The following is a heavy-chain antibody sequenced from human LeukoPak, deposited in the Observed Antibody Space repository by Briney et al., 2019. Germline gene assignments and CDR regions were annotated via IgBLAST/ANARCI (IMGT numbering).Heavy chain of an antibody. J-gene: IGHJ6*03. Sequence: PSQTLSLTCTVSGGSIGSGDYYWSWIRQPPGKGLEWIGYIYYSGSTYYNPSLKSRVTISVDTSKNQFSLKLSSVTAADTAVYYCARHPMSPYGLVMDVWGKGTTVTVSS. D-gene: IGHD3-10*01. V-gene: IGHV4-30-4*08. CDR1: GGSIGSGDYY. CDR2: IYYSGST. CDR3: ARHPMSPYGLVMDV.